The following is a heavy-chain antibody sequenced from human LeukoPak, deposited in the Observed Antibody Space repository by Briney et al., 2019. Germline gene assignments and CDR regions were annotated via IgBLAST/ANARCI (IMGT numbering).Heavy chain of an antibody. CDR2: MNPNSGGT. CDR1: GYTFTSYD. J-gene: IGHJ2*01. CDR3: AREFHWYFDL. V-gene: IGHV1-2*02. Sequence: ASVKVSCKASGYTFTSYDINWVRQATGQGLEWMGWMNPNSGGTNYAQKFQGRVTMTRDTSISTAYMELSRLRSDDTAVYYCAREFHWYFDLWGRGTLVTVSS.